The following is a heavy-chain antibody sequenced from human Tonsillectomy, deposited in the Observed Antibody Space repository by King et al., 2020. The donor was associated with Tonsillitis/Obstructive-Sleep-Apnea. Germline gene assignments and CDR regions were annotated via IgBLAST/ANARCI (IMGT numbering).Heavy chain of an antibody. CDR1: GFSLSTSGVG. V-gene: IGHV2-5*02. Sequence: ITLKESGPTLVKPTQTLTLTCTFSGFSLSTSGVGVGWIRQPPGKALEWLALIYWDDDKRYSPSLKSRLTITKDTSKNQVVLTMTNMDPVDTATYYCARADDGNPYYTYYYMDVWGKGTTVTVSS. D-gene: IGHD4-23*01. J-gene: IGHJ6*03. CDR3: ARADDGNPYYTYYYMDV. CDR2: IYWDDDK.